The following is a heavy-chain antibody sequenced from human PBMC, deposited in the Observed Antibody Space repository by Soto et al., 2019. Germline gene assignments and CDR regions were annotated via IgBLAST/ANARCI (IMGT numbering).Heavy chain of an antibody. Sequence: LRLSCVGSGFTFSDHGMSWVRQAPGKGLEWVSAISGSVGSTFYADSVKGRFTISRDNSKNTLYLQMNSLRDEDTAVYYCAKDRTIAARNYDEWGQGVLVTVSS. CDR3: AKDRTIAARNYDE. CDR2: ISGSVGST. D-gene: IGHD6-6*01. J-gene: IGHJ4*02. V-gene: IGHV3-23*01. CDR1: GFTFSDHG.